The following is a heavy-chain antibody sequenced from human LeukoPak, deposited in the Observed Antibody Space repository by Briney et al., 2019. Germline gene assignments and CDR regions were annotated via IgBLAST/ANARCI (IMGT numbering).Heavy chain of an antibody. J-gene: IGHJ4*02. V-gene: IGHV4-34*01. CDR2: INHSGST. CDR1: GFTFSRYW. Sequence: GSLRLSCAASGFTFSRYWMNWVRQPPGKGLEWIGEINHSGSTNYNPSLKSRVTISVDTSKNQFSLKLSSVTAADTAVYYCARDSYGPRDFDYWGQGTLVTVSS. CDR3: ARDSYGPRDFDY. D-gene: IGHD5-18*01.